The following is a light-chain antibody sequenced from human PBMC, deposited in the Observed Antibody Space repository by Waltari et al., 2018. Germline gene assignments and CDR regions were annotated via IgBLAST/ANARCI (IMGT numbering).Light chain of an antibody. CDR1: SSDVGGYHY. CDR3: CSYAGSYTFV. J-gene: IGLJ1*01. CDR2: DVF. Sequence: QSALTQPRSVSGSPGQSVTISCTGTSSDVGGYHYVSWYQQHPGKASKLIIYDVFERPSGFPVHLSESKAGNTASLTVSGLQAEDEAEYYCCSYAGSYTFVFGTGTKVTVL. V-gene: IGLV2-11*01.